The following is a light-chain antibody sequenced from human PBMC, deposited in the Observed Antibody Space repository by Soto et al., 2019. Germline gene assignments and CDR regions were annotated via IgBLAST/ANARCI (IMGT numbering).Light chain of an antibody. CDR1: SSYVGGYNY. V-gene: IGLV2-14*03. Sequence: TTEKKITNSYTGTSSYVGGYNYVSWYQQHPGKAPKLMISDVSNRPSGVSTRFSGSKSGNTASLTISGLQAEDEADYYCSSYTSSSTHVFGSGTKATV. CDR3: SSYTSSSTHV. CDR2: DVS. J-gene: IGLJ1*01.